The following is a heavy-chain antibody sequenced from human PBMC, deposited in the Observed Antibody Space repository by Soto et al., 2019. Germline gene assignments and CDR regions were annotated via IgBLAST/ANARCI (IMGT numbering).Heavy chain of an antibody. J-gene: IGHJ3*02. D-gene: IGHD3-22*01. V-gene: IGHV1-18*01. CDR3: ARGAHDSSGYHVGDAFDI. Sequence: VSVKVSCKASGSTFTSYGIIWVRQAPGQGLERMGWISAYNGNTNYAQKLQGRVTMTTDTSTSTAHMELRSLRSDDTAVYYCARGAHDSSGYHVGDAFDIWGQGTMITVTS. CDR2: ISAYNGNT. CDR1: GSTFTSYG.